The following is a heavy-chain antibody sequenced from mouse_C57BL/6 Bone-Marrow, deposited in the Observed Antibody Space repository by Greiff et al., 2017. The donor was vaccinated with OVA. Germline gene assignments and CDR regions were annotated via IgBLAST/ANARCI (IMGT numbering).Heavy chain of an antibody. Sequence: EVQVVESGPGLVKPSQSLSLTCSVTGYSITSGYYWNWIRQFPGNKLEWMGYISYDGSNNYNPSLKNRISITRDTSKNQFFLKVNSVTTEDTATYDCARDEGYYWYFDVWGTGTTVTVSS. J-gene: IGHJ1*03. V-gene: IGHV3-6*01. CDR3: ARDEGYYWYFDV. CDR1: GYSITSGYY. CDR2: ISYDGSN.